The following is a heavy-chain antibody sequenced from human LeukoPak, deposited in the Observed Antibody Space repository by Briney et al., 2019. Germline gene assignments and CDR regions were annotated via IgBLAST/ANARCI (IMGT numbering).Heavy chain of an antibody. CDR3: AKEGILGYCSGGSCYSQFVRGWHDY. J-gene: IGHJ4*02. D-gene: IGHD2-15*01. CDR1: GFTFSSYG. CDR2: ISGSGGSP. V-gene: IGHV3-23*01. Sequence: GGSLRLSCEASGFTFSSYGMSWVRQAPGKGLEWVSAISGSGGSPYYADSVKGPFTISRDNSKNTLYLQMNSLRAEDTAVYYCAKEGILGYCSGGSCYSQFVRGWHDYWGQGTLVTVSS.